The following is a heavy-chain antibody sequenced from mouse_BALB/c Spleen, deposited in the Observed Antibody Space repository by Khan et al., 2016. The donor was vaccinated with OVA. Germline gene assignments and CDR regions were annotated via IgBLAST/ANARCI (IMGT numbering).Heavy chain of an antibody. D-gene: IGHD1-1*01. J-gene: IGHJ3*01. CDR2: INPYNDGS. Sequence: VQLKQSGPELVKPGASVKMSCKASGYTFTNYIIHWVKQKPGQGLDWIGYINPYNDGSKYNEKFKGKATLTSDKSSNTAYMELSGLTSEDSAVXYCARDYGSSFWFAYWGQGTLVTVSA. CDR1: GYTFTNYI. V-gene: IGHV1S136*01. CDR3: ARDYGSSFWFAY.